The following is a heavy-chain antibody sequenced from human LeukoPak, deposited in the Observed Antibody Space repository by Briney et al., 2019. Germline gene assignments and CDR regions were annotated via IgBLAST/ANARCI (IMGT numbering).Heavy chain of an antibody. J-gene: IGHJ4*02. CDR2: ISGSGGST. D-gene: IGHD3-10*01. CDR1: GGSISSYY. CDR3: AKERRMVRGVFDY. Sequence: ETLSLTCTVSGGSISSYYWSWIRQPPGKGLEWVSAISGSGGSTYYADSVKGRFTISRDNSKNTLYLQMNSLRAEDTAVYYCAKERRMVRGVFDYWGQGTLVTVSS. V-gene: IGHV3-23*01.